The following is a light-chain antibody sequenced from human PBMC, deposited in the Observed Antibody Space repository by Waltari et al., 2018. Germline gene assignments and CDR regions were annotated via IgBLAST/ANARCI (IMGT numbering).Light chain of an antibody. V-gene: IGLV3-1*01. Sequence: SLELTQPPPVSVSPGQPASIPCSGPRLEAQFVCWYQQQPGQSPLLVIYKDSKRPADIPARYSGSNSGNTATLTISGTQAVDEADYYCQAWDSNTHVVFGGGTKLTVL. CDR1: RLEAQF. CDR2: KDS. J-gene: IGLJ2*01. CDR3: QAWDSNTHVV.